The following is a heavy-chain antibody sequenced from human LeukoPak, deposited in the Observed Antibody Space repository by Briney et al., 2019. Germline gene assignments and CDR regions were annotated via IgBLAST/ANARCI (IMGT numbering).Heavy chain of an antibody. J-gene: IGHJ4*02. CDR2: IYTGGNT. D-gene: IGHD3-22*01. V-gene: IGHV3-53*01. CDR1: GFTVDSNY. Sequence: GGSLRLSCAASGFTVDSNYLSWVRQAPGKGLEWVSTIYTGGNTYYAASVKGRFTIFRDFSKNTVFLHMNSLRAEDTAMYYCARGDDSGYYDYFDYWGQGALVTVSS. CDR3: ARGDDSGYYDYFDY.